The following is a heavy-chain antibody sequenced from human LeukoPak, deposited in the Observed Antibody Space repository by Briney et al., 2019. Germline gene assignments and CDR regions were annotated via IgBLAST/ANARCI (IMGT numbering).Heavy chain of an antibody. D-gene: IGHD3-22*01. CDR1: GGSISSGSYY. CDR2: IYTSGST. V-gene: IGHV4-61*02. J-gene: IGHJ5*02. CDR3: ARDGDYYDIPQGWFDP. Sequence: SQTLSLTCTVSGGSISSGSYYWSWIRQPAGKGLEWIGRIYTSGSTNYNPSLKSRVTISVDTSKNQFSLKLSSVTAADTAVYYCARDGDYYDIPQGWFDPWGQGTLVTVSS.